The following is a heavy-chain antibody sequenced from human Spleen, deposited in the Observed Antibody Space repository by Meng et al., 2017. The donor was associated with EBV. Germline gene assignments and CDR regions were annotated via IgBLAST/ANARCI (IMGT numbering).Heavy chain of an antibody. V-gene: IGHV4-39*01. CDR1: GGSISSFYC. CDR2: VHYSGST. Sequence: QRQLQESGPRQVKPSETRALTCTVSGGSISSFYCWGWIRQPPGRGLEWIGSVHYSGSTYYSPSLKSRITVSVDTSKNQFSLKLTSVTAADTAVYYCARFYTYGDVPSEADSWGQGNLVTVSS. J-gene: IGHJ4*02. CDR3: ARFYTYGDVPSEADS. D-gene: IGHD4-17*01.